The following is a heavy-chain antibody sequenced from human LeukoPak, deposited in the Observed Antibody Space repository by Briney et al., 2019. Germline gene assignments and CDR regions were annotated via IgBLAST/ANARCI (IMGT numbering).Heavy chain of an antibody. CDR1: GFTFSDYD. D-gene: IGHD6-6*01. V-gene: IGHV3-11*01. CDR2: ISSSGSTI. CDR3: ARGIAARPKRRYNWFDP. J-gene: IGHJ5*02. Sequence: GGSMRLSCAASGFTFSDYDMSWIRQAPGKGLEWVSHISSSGSTIYYADSVKGRFTISRDNAKNSLYLQMNSLRAEDTAVYYCARGIAARPKRRYNWFDPWGQGTLVTVSS.